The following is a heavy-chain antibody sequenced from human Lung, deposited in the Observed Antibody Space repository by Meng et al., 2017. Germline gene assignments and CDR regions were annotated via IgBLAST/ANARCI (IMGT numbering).Heavy chain of an antibody. Sequence: VQLMESGGGLLQPGGSLRLSCAASGFTFTAFSMTWVRQAPGKGLEWVSTISSTGDSTFYPDSVKGRFIVSRDNSKNTLYLQMNSLRAEDTAIYYCAKEAAMASWGQGTLVTVSS. D-gene: IGHD5-18*01. CDR3: AKEAAMAS. CDR1: GFTFTAFS. V-gene: IGHV3-23*01. J-gene: IGHJ5*02. CDR2: ISSTGDST.